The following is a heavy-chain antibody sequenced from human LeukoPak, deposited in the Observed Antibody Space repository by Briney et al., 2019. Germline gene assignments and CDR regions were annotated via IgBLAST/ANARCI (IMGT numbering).Heavy chain of an antibody. CDR2: ISYDGSDE. CDR1: GLAFSSYS. J-gene: IGHJ6*02. Sequence: GGSLRLSCVASGLAFSSYSMHWVRQAPGKGLEWVGVISYDGSDEYYADSVKGRFTISRDNSKNTLYLQMDSLSAEDTAVYYCARVLKSGYDSYYYYGMDVWGQGTTVTVSS. CDR3: ARVLKSGYDSYYYYGMDV. V-gene: IGHV3-30*04. D-gene: IGHD5-12*01.